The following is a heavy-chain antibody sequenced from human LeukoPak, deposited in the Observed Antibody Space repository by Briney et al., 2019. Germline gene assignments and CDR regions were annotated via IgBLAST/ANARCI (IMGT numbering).Heavy chain of an antibody. Sequence: GGSLRLSCAASEFTLSSYNMEWVRQAPGKGLEWVSSISYRSSDIEYADSAMGRFTISRDNAKQLLYLQMSRLRVEDTAVYYCARVYSSSWYSGYLYMDVWGKGSTVTVSS. CDR1: EFTLSSYN. J-gene: IGHJ6*03. CDR3: ARVYSSSWYSGYLYMDV. V-gene: IGHV3-21*01. CDR2: ISYRSSDI. D-gene: IGHD6-13*01.